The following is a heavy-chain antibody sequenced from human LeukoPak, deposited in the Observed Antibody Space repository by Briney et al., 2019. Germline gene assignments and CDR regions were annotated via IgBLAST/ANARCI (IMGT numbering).Heavy chain of an antibody. Sequence: ASVKVSCKASGYTFTGYYMNWVRQAPGQGLEWMGWINPNSGGTNYAQKFQGRVTMTRDTSISTAYMELSRLRSDDTAVYYCARDLAVAAAGPGYYYYGMDVWGQGTTVTVSS. D-gene: IGHD6-13*01. J-gene: IGHJ6*02. CDR1: GYTFTGYY. CDR3: ARDLAVAAAGPGYYYYGMDV. CDR2: INPNSGGT. V-gene: IGHV1-2*02.